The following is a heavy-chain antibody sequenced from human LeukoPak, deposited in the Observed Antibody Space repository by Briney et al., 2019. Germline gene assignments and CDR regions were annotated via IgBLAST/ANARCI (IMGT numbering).Heavy chain of an antibody. CDR1: TVSGSSGNF. D-gene: IGHD1-26*01. J-gene: IGHJ4*02. CDR3: ARELLGAPTPGAY. V-gene: IGHV4-4*02. Sequence: PSETLCLTCALSTVSGSSGNFWSWVRQPPGEGLEWIGEVHKSGRTNYTPSLKTRVTISIDASKNQLSLELTSVTAADTAVYYCARELLGAPTPGAYWGQGTRVTVSS. CDR2: VHKSGRT.